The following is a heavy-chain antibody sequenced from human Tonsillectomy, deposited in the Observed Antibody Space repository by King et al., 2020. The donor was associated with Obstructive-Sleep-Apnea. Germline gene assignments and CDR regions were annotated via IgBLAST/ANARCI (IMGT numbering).Heavy chain of an antibody. Sequence: QLVQSGAEVKKPGASVKVSCKASGYTFTTYGISWVRQAPGQGLEWMGWVSTYNGDTDYVQKLQGRVTMTTDTSTSTAYMELRSLRSDDTAVYYCARDPPGGIAVHFDYWGQGTLVTVSS. CDR3: ARDPPGGIAVHFDY. J-gene: IGHJ4*02. V-gene: IGHV1-18*04. CDR2: VSTYNGDT. D-gene: IGHD6-19*01. CDR1: GYTFTTYG.